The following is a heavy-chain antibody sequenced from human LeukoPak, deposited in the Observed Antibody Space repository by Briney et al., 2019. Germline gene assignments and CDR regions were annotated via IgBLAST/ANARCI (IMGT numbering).Heavy chain of an antibody. Sequence: ASVKVSCKASGYTFTGYYMHWVRQAPGQGLEWMGWINPNSGDTNYAQKFQGRVTMTRDTSISTAYMELSRLRSDDTAVYYCARGPIVVVPAAIYGMDVWGQGTTVTVSS. D-gene: IGHD2-2*01. J-gene: IGHJ6*02. V-gene: IGHV1-2*02. CDR3: ARGPIVVVPAAIYGMDV. CDR1: GYTFTGYY. CDR2: INPNSGDT.